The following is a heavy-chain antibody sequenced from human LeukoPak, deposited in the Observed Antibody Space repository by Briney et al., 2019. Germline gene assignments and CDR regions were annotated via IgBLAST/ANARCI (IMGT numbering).Heavy chain of an antibody. Sequence: ASVKVSCKTSGYTFTTYDINWVRQATGQGLEWMGWVNPNSGDTAYAQKFQGRVTLTRDTSINTAYMELSSLRSEDTAVYYCARPQYSGSNRGPFDYWGQGTLVTVSS. CDR3: ARPQYSGSNRGPFDY. CDR1: GYTFTTYD. D-gene: IGHD1-26*01. CDR2: VNPNSGDT. V-gene: IGHV1-8*02. J-gene: IGHJ4*02.